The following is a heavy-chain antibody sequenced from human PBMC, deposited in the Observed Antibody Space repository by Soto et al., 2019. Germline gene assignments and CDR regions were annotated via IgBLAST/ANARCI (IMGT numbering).Heavy chain of an antibody. CDR2: INAANGDT. V-gene: IGHV1-3*01. D-gene: IGHD1-1*01. Sequence: ASVKVSCKASGYTLSSYTLHWLRQAPGQGLECMGWINAANGDTKYSQKFQGRVTITRDTSANTAYMELSSLRSEDTAVYYCARDKVLMERPDAFDIWGQGTMVTVSS. CDR1: GYTLSSYT. CDR3: ARDKVLMERPDAFDI. J-gene: IGHJ3*02.